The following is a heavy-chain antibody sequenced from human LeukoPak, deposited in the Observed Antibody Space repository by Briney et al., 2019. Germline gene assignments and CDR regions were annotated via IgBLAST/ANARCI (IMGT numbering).Heavy chain of an antibody. CDR1: GGSISTSSYY. V-gene: IGHV4-61*02. CDR2: IYTSGST. CDR3: ARKGDAFDI. Sequence: PSETLSLTCTVSGGSISTSSYYWSWIRQPAGKGLEWIGRIYTSGSTNYNPSLKSRVTMSVDTSKNQFSLKLSSVTAADTAVYYCARKGDAFDIWGQGTMVTVSS. J-gene: IGHJ3*02.